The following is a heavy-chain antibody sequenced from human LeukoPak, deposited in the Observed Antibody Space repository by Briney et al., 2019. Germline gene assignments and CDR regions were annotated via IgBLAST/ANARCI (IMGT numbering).Heavy chain of an antibody. CDR2: LNPSGGST. J-gene: IGHJ4*02. CDR3: ARGSSSGAYYFDY. Sequence: ASVKVSCKASGYTFSNFYMNWVRQAPGQGLEWMGILNPSGGSTRYAQKFQGRVTMTRDTSMSTVYMELSSLRSEDTAVYYCARGSSSGAYYFDYWGQGALVTVSS. CDR1: GYTFSNFY. V-gene: IGHV1-46*01. D-gene: IGHD3-22*01.